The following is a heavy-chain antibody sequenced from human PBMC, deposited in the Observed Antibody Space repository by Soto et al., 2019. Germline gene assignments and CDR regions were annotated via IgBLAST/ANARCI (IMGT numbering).Heavy chain of an antibody. CDR2: IYYSGST. V-gene: IGHV4-59*08. D-gene: IGHD5-12*01. CDR3: ARRNSGYDWVYSYYYYYMDV. CDR1: GGSISSYY. Sequence: QVQLQESGPGLVKPSETLSLTCTVSGGSISSYYWSWIRQPPGKGLEWIGYIYYSGSTNYNPSLKSRVTISVDTSKNQFSLKLSSVTAADTAVYYCARRNSGYDWVYSYYYYYMDVWGKGTTVTVSS. J-gene: IGHJ6*03.